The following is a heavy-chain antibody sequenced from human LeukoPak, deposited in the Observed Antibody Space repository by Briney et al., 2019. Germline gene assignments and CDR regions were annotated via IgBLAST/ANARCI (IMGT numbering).Heavy chain of an antibody. CDR3: ARQSPLNYYGSGSYYRAPGSNWFDP. Sequence: NPSETLSLTCAVYDGSFSGYYWSWIRQPPGKGLEWIGEINHCGSTNYNPSLKSRVTISVDTSKNQFSLKLSSVTAADTAVYYCARQSPLNYYGSGSYYRAPGSNWFDPWGQGTLVTVSS. V-gene: IGHV4-34*01. CDR1: DGSFSGYY. D-gene: IGHD3-10*01. CDR2: INHCGST. J-gene: IGHJ5*02.